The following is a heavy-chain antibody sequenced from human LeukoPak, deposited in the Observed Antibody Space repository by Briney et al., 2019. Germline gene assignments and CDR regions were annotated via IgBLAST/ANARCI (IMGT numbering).Heavy chain of an antibody. Sequence: GGSLRLSCAASGFTFSSYAMSWVRQAPGKGLEWVSAISGSGGSTYYADSVKGRFTISRDNSKNTLYLQMNSLRAEDTAVYHCAKDNTGYSSGWYPHWGQGTLVTVSS. V-gene: IGHV3-23*01. J-gene: IGHJ4*02. D-gene: IGHD6-19*01. CDR3: AKDNTGYSSGWYPH. CDR1: GFTFSSYA. CDR2: ISGSGGST.